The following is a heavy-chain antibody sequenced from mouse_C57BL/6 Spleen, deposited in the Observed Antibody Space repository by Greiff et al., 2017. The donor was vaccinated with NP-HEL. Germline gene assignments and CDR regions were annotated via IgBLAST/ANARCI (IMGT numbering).Heavy chain of an antibody. Sequence: QVQLQQSGAELVRPGASVTLSCKASGYTFTDYEMHWVKQTPVHGLEWIGAIDPETGGTAYNQKFKGKAILTADKSSSTAYMELRSLTSEDSAVYYCTRRDYYGSSYRMDYWGQGTSVTVSS. J-gene: IGHJ4*01. D-gene: IGHD1-1*01. CDR1: GYTFTDYE. V-gene: IGHV1-15*01. CDR3: TRRDYYGSSYRMDY. CDR2: IDPETGGT.